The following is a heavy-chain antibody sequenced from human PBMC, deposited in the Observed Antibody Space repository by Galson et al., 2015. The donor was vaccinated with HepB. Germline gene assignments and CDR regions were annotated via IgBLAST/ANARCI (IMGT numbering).Heavy chain of an antibody. CDR1: GHTFDNST. Sequence: SVKVSCKGSGHTFDNSTMNWVRQAPGQGLEWMGWISAKAGLTLIAQDFQGRVTLTTDTYTKTVLMKLSSLRVDDTALYYCARHQKMDTSCASGLDLWGQGTMVIVSS. J-gene: IGHJ3*01. V-gene: IGHV1-18*04. CDR3: ARHQKMDTSCASGLDL. D-gene: IGHD2-2*01. CDR2: ISAKAGLT.